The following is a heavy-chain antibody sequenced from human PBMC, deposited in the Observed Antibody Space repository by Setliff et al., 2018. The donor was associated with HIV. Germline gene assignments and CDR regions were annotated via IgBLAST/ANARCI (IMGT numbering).Heavy chain of an antibody. CDR1: GGSFSGYY. Sequence: KPSQTLSLTCAVYGGSFSGYYWSWIRQPPGKALECIGEINHRGSTNYNPSLKSRGTISVDTSKNQFFLKLSSVTAADTALYYYASYSSSWTSFQNWGQGTLVTVSS. CDR2: INHRGST. J-gene: IGHJ1*01. CDR3: ASYSSSWTSFQN. V-gene: IGHV4-34*01. D-gene: IGHD6-13*01.